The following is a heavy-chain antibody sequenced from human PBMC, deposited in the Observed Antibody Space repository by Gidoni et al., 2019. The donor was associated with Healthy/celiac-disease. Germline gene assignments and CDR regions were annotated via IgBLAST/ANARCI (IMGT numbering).Heavy chain of an antibody. CDR3: ARGVMSGHTQGYCSSTSCYTDQGFDY. D-gene: IGHD2-2*02. Sequence: QVQLVQSGAEVKKPGSSVTVSCKASGGTFSSYAISWVRQAPGQGLEWMGRIIPIFGIANYAQKFQGRVTITADKSTSTAYMELSSLRSEDTAVYYCARGVMSGHTQGYCSSTSCYTDQGFDYWGQGTLVTVSS. V-gene: IGHV1-69*04. J-gene: IGHJ4*02. CDR2: IIPIFGIA. CDR1: GGTFSSYA.